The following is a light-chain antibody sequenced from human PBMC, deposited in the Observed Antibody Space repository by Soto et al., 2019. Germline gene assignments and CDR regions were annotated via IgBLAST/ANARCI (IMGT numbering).Light chain of an antibody. J-gene: IGKJ3*01. CDR1: QGISNY. Sequence: DIQMTQSPSSLSASVGDRVTITCRASQGISNYLAWYQQKPGQVPNLLIYAASSLQSVVPSRFSGSGSGTSFTLNTRSLQTEDVGNYFCQQYNSCPMTFGPGTKVDIK. V-gene: IGKV1-27*01. CDR3: QQYNSCPMT. CDR2: AAS.